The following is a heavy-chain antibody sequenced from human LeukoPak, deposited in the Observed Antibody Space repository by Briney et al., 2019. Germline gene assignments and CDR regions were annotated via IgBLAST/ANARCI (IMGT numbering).Heavy chain of an antibody. CDR3: ARQPSSQYFDS. CDR1: GFSFRDDY. V-gene: IGHV3-11*03. J-gene: IGHJ4*02. Sequence: GESLSLSCAASGFSFRDDYMSWIRQPPGKGLEWLSYISISSTYTKYSDSVKGRFTISRNNDKSSLYLQMNRLREEDTAVYYCARQPSSQYFDSWGQGTLVTVSS. D-gene: IGHD6-13*01. CDR2: ISISSTYT.